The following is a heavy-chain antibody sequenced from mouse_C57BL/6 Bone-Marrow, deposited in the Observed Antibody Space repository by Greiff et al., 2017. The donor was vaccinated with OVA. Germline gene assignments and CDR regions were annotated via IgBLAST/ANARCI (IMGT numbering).Heavy chain of an antibody. Sequence: EVQLQQSGAELVRPGASVKLSCTASGFNIKDDYMHWVKQRPEQGLEWIGWIDPENGDTEYASKFQGKATITADTSSNTAYLQLSSLTSEDTAVYYCTTPLWLRRAWFAYWGQGTLVTVSA. CDR1: GFNIKDDY. CDR3: TTPLWLRRAWFAY. CDR2: IDPENGDT. J-gene: IGHJ3*01. D-gene: IGHD2-2*01. V-gene: IGHV14-4*01.